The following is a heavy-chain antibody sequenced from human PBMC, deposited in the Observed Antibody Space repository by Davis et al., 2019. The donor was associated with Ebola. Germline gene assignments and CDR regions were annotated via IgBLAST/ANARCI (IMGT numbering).Heavy chain of an antibody. Sequence: GGSLRLSCAASGFTFSDYSMNWVRQAPGKGLEWVSYISSSSSTKYYADYVKGRFTISRDNAKKSLYLQMNSLRDDDTAVYYCSRRMAPWAFDIWGQGTMVTVSS. D-gene: IGHD5-24*01. V-gene: IGHV3-48*02. CDR1: GFTFSDYS. J-gene: IGHJ3*02. CDR2: ISSSSSTK. CDR3: SRRMAPWAFDI.